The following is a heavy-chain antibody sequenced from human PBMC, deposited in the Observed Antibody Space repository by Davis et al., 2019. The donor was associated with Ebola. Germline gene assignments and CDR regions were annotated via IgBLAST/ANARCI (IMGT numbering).Heavy chain of an antibody. J-gene: IGHJ6*04. CDR3: AKLEYSSSLDV. D-gene: IGHD6-6*01. CDR2: ISYDGSNK. V-gene: IGHV3-30*18. Sequence: GGSLRLSCAASGFTFSSNSMNWVRQAPGKGLEWVAVISYDGSNKYYADSVKGRFTISRDNSKNTLYLQMNSLRAEDTAVYYCAKLEYSSSLDVWGKGTTVTVSS. CDR1: GFTFSSNS.